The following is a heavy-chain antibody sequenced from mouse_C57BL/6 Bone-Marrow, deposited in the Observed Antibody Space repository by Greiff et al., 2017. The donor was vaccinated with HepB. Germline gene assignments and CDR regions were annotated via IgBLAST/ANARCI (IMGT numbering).Heavy chain of an antibody. J-gene: IGHJ4*01. D-gene: IGHD1-1*01. CDR1: GFTFSNYW. CDR2: IRLKSDNYAT. CDR3: TEDTTVVARAMDY. Sequence: EVKLMESGGGLVQPGGSMKLSCVASGFTFSNYWMNWVRQSPEKGLEWVAQIRLKSDNYATHYAESVKGRFTISRDDSKSSVYLQMNNLRAEDTGIYYCTEDTTVVARAMDYWGQGTSVTVSS. V-gene: IGHV6-3*01.